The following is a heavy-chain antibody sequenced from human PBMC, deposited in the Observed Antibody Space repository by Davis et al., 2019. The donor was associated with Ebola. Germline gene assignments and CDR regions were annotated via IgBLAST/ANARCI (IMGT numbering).Heavy chain of an antibody. V-gene: IGHV1-69*06. CDR3: ARNLGYCSGGSCYSSHLWFDP. CDR1: GYTFTSYD. D-gene: IGHD2-15*01. J-gene: IGHJ5*02. CDR2: IIPLFGTP. Sequence: SVKVSCKASGYTFTSYDINWVRQAPGQGLEWMGGIIPLFGTPNYAQKFQGRATITADKSTSTAYMELSSLRSEDTAVYYCARNLGYCSGGSCYSSHLWFDPWGQGALVTVSS.